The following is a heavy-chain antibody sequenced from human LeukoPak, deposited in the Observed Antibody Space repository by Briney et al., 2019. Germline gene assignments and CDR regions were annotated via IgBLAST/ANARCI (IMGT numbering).Heavy chain of an antibody. CDR2: ISGSGGST. CDR1: GFTFSSYA. Sequence: GGSLRLSCAASGFTFSSYAMSWVRQAPGKGLEWVSAISGSGGSTYYADSVKGRFTISRDNSKNTLYLQMNSLRAEDTAFYYCARHGDYFHYYMDVWGKGTTVTISS. V-gene: IGHV3-23*01. J-gene: IGHJ6*03. CDR3: ARHGDYFHYYMDV. D-gene: IGHD4-17*01.